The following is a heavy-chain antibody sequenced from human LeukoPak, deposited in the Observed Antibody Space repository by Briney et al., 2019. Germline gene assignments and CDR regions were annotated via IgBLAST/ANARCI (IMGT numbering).Heavy chain of an antibody. CDR2: SNSDGSST. J-gene: IGHJ3*02. CDR1: GFTFKTYW. V-gene: IGHV3-74*01. Sequence: GGSPRLSCAASGFTFKTYWMHWVRQAPGKGLVWVSHSNSDGSSTSYADSVRGRFTISRDNAKNTLYLQMNSLRAEDTAVYYCARDLKGPVNDVFDMWGQGTMVTVSS. CDR3: ARDLKGPVNDVFDM. D-gene: IGHD4-23*01.